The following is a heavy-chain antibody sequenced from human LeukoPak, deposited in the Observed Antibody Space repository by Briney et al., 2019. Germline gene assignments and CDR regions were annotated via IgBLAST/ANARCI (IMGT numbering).Heavy chain of an antibody. Sequence: PSETLSLTCTVSGGSISSYYWSWIRQPPGKGLEWIGYIYCSGSTNYNPSLKSRVTISVDTSKNQFSLKLSSVTAADTAVYYCARGRTGYNYYYYMDVWGKGTTVTVSS. CDR1: GGSISSYY. CDR3: ARGRTGYNYYYYMDV. CDR2: IYCSGST. V-gene: IGHV4-59*01. J-gene: IGHJ6*03. D-gene: IGHD3/OR15-3a*01.